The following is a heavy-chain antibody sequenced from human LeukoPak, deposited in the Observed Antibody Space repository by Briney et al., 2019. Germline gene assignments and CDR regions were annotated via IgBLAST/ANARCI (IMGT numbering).Heavy chain of an antibody. CDR2: ISAYNGNT. Sequence: ASVKVSCKASGYTFTSYGISWVRQAPGQGLEWMGWISAYNGNTNYGQKLQGRVTVTTDTSTSTAYMELRSLRSDDTAVYYCARDVRRSGYCSGGSCYSRLGYWGQGTLVTVSS. D-gene: IGHD2-15*01. J-gene: IGHJ4*02. V-gene: IGHV1-18*01. CDR1: GYTFTSYG. CDR3: ARDVRRSGYCSGGSCYSRLGY.